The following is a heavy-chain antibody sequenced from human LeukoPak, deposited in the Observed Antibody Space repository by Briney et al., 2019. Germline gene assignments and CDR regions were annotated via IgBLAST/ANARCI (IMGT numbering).Heavy chain of an antibody. J-gene: IGHJ4*02. CDR2: INPNSGGT. CDR1: GYTSTGYS. CDR3: GGEGRVGGHYVVDY. Sequence: ASLWVSCKASGYTSTGYSMHWVRQAPGQGLECMGWINPNSGGTNYAQNFKGRFTMPKNTSISTAYMELSSRRSDDTAIFNGGGEGRVGGHYVVDYWGQGTPVTGSS. V-gene: IGHV1-2*02. D-gene: IGHD3-22*01.